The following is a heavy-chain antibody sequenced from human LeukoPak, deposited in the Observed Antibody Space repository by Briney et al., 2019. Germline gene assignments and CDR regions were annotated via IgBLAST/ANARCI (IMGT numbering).Heavy chain of an antibody. Sequence: ASVKVSCKASGYTFTSYGISWVRQAPGQGLEWMGWISAYNGNTNHAQKLQGRVTMTTDASTSTAYMELRSLRSDDTAVYYCARDMGGSYDNYYYYGMDVWGQGTTVTVSS. V-gene: IGHV1-18*01. CDR2: ISAYNGNT. J-gene: IGHJ6*02. CDR1: GYTFTSYG. CDR3: ARDMGGSYDNYYYYGMDV. D-gene: IGHD1-26*01.